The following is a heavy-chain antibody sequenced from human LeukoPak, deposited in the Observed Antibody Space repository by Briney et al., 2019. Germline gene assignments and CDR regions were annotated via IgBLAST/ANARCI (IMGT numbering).Heavy chain of an antibody. J-gene: IGHJ4*02. CDR1: GYSISSGYF. CDR2: INHSGST. CDR3: ARVDSTFRSGSYYTPFDY. Sequence: SETLSLTCTVSGYSISSGYFWGWIRQPPGKGLEWIGEINHSGSTNYNPSLKSRVTISVDTSKNQFSLKLSSVTAADTAVYYCARVDSTFRSGSYYTPFDYWGQGTLVTVSS. D-gene: IGHD3-10*01. V-gene: IGHV4-38-2*02.